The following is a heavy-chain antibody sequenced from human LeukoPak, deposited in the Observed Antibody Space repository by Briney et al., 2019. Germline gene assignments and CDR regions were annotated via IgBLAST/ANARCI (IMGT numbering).Heavy chain of an antibody. CDR1: GYTFTNCG. CDR3: ARDYCSGGSCQSGMLDY. V-gene: IGHV1-18*01. Sequence: ASVKVSCKASGYTFTNCGFSWVRQAPGEGIEWMGWNGAYNVKTNYAQKFQGRVTMTTDTSTSTAYMELRSLISDDTAVYYCARDYCSGGSCQSGMLDYWGQGTLVTVSS. D-gene: IGHD2-15*01. J-gene: IGHJ4*02. CDR2: NGAYNVKT.